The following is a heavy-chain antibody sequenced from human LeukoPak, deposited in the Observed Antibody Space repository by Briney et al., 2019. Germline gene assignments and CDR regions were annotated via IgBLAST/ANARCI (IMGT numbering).Heavy chain of an antibody. CDR3: ASVRIAVAVTVHDAFDI. CDR2: ISSSSSYI. Sequence: PGGSLRLPCAASGFTFSSYSMNWVRQAPGKGLEWVSSISSSSSYIYYADSVKGRFTISRDNAKNSLYLQMNSLRAEDTAVYYCASVRIAVAVTVHDAFDIWGQGTMVTVSS. V-gene: IGHV3-21*01. CDR1: GFTFSSYS. D-gene: IGHD6-19*01. J-gene: IGHJ3*02.